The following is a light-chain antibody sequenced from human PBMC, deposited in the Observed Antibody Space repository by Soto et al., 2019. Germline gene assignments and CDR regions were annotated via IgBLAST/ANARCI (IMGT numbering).Light chain of an antibody. J-gene: IGKJ5*01. V-gene: IGKV1-39*01. Sequence: IQVTQTPYSLSASVGDRVTITCRASQSVNKWLAWFQQKPGKVPKLLIYEASSLESGVPSRFSGTGSGTDFTLTISSLQPEDFAIYYCQQTFGNPLVTFGQGTRLEIK. CDR3: QQTFGNPLVT. CDR2: EAS. CDR1: QSVNKW.